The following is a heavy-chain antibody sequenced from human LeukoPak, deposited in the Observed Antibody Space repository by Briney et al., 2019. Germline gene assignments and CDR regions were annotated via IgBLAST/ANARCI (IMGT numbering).Heavy chain of an antibody. J-gene: IGHJ4*02. D-gene: IGHD3-9*01. CDR2: ISGSGGST. CDR1: GFTFSSYA. V-gene: IGHV3-23*01. Sequence: GGSLRLSCAASGFTFSSYAMSWVRQAPGKGLEWVSAISGSGGSTYYVDSVKGRFTISRDNSKNALYLQLTSLRLEDTALYYCVKDLTGTWSFDYWGQGTLVTVSS. CDR3: VKDLTGTWSFDY.